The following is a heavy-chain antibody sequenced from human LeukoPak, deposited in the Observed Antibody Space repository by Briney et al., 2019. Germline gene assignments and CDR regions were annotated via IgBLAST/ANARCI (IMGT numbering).Heavy chain of an antibody. V-gene: IGHV4-39*01. CDR1: GGSISSSSYY. Sequence: LETLSLTCSVSGGSISSSSYYWTWIRQPPGKGLEWIGSIYYSGSTYYNPSLKSRVTISVDTSKNQFSLKLSSVTAADTAVYYCARLENSSGYYGGYYFDYWGQGTLVTVSS. CDR3: ARLENSSGYYGGYYFDY. D-gene: IGHD3-22*01. CDR2: IYYSGST. J-gene: IGHJ4*02.